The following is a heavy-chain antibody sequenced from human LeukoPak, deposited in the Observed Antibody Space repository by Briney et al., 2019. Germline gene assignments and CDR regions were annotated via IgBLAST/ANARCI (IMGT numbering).Heavy chain of an antibody. CDR2: IWYDGSNK. V-gene: IGHV3-33*01. CDR3: ARDIYGEVRGLYYYGMDV. D-gene: IGHD4-17*01. CDR1: GFTFSSYG. Sequence: GRSLRLSCAASGFTFSSYGMHWVRQAPGKGLEWVAVIWYDGSNKYYADSVKGRFTISRDNSKNTLYLQMNSLRAEDTAVYYCARDIYGEVRGLYYYGMDVWGQGTTVTVSS. J-gene: IGHJ6*02.